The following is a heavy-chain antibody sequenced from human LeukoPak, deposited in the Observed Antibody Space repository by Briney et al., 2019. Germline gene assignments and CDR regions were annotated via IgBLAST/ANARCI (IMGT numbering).Heavy chain of an antibody. CDR1: GGSISSSNW. CDR3: ARECSSTSCYYYGMDV. Sequence: PSETLSLTCAVSGGSISSSNWWSWVRQPPGKGLEWIGEIYHSGSTNYNPSLKSRVTISVDKSKNQFSLKLSSVTAADTAVYYCARECSSTSCYYYGMDVWGQGTTVTVSS. V-gene: IGHV4-4*02. J-gene: IGHJ6*02. D-gene: IGHD2-2*01. CDR2: IYHSGST.